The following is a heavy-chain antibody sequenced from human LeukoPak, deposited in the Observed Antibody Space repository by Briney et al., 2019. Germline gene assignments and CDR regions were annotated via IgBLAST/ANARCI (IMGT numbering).Heavy chain of an antibody. D-gene: IGHD4-17*01. CDR3: AKGRWDYGDYVWDY. CDR2: ISGSGGST. CDR1: GFTFSSYA. Sequence: GGSLRLSCTASGFTFSSYAMSWVRQAPGKGLEWVSAISGSGGSTYYADSVKGRFTISRDNSKNTLYLQMNSLRAEDTAVYYCAKGRWDYGDYVWDYWGQGTLVTVSS. V-gene: IGHV3-23*01. J-gene: IGHJ4*02.